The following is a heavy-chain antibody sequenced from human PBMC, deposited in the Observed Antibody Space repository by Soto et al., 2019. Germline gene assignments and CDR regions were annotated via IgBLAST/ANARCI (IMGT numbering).Heavy chain of an antibody. Sequence: QVQLVESGGGLVKPGVSLRLSCAASGFTFSDYYMSWIRQAPGKGLEWVSYISSSSSYTNYADSVKGRFTISRDNAKNSLSLHMNSLRAEDTAVYYCARAHLGEVYYFDYWGQGTLVTVSS. CDR2: ISSSSSYT. CDR3: ARAHLGEVYYFDY. J-gene: IGHJ4*02. CDR1: GFTFSDYY. V-gene: IGHV3-11*06. D-gene: IGHD4-17*01.